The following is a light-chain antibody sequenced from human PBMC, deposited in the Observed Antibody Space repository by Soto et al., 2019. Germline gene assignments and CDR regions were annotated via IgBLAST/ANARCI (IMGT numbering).Light chain of an antibody. V-gene: IGLV2-8*01. J-gene: IGLJ1*01. CDR1: SSDVGGYDY. CDR3: SSYAGSNNFV. CDR2: EVT. Sequence: ALTQPPSASGSPGQSVTISCTGTSSDVGGYDYVSWYQQHPGKAPKLMIYEVTKRPSGVPDRFSGSRSGNTASLTVSGLQAEDEADYYCSSYAGSNNFVFGTGTKVTVL.